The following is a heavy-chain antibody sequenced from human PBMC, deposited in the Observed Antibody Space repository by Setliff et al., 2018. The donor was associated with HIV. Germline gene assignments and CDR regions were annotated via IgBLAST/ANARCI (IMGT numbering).Heavy chain of an antibody. CDR3: ARGVVVAATRWFDA. D-gene: IGHD2-15*01. CDR2: IYYSGST. J-gene: IGHJ5*01. V-gene: IGHV4-59*01. CDR1: GGSISSYN. Sequence: SETLSLTCAVSGGSISSYNWSWIRQPPGKGLEWIGYIYYSGSTNYNPSLTSRVTISVDTSKNQFSLMLSSVTAADTAVYYCARGVVVAATRWFDAWGHGTLVTVSS.